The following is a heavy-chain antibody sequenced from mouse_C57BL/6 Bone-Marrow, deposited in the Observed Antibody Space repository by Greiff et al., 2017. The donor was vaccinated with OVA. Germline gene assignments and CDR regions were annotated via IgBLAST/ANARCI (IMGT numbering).Heavy chain of an antibody. CDR2: IDPSDSYT. D-gene: IGHD2-3*01. CDR1: GYTFTSYW. J-gene: IGHJ1*03. Sequence: VQLQQPGAELVMPGASVKLSCKASGYTFTSYWMHWVKQRPGQGLEWIGEIDPSDSYTNYNQKFKGKSTLTVDKSSSTAYMQLSSLTSEDSAVDYCALYDGYYRYFDVWGTGTTVTVSS. CDR3: ALYDGYYRYFDV. V-gene: IGHV1-69*01.